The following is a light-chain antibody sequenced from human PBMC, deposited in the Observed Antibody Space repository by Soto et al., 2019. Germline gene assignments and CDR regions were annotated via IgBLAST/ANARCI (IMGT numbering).Light chain of an antibody. CDR1: SSNIGAGYD. CDR3: QSYDSSLSGWV. CDR2: GNS. V-gene: IGLV1-40*01. Sequence: QAVVTQPPSVSGAPGQRVTISCTGSSSNIGAGYDVHWYQQLPGTAPKLLIYGNSNRPSGVPDRFSGSKSGTSASLAITVLQAEDEADYYCQSYDSSLSGWVFGGGTKLTVL. J-gene: IGLJ3*02.